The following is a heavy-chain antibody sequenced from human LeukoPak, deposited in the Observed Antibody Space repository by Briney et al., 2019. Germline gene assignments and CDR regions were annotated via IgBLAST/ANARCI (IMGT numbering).Heavy chain of an antibody. Sequence: SETLSLTCAVSGGSISSGGYSWSWIRQPPGKGLEWIGSIYYSGSTYYNPSLKSRVTISVDTSKNQFSLKLSSVTAADTAVYYCARDRSGSPVGFDYWGQGTLVTVSS. CDR1: GGSISSGGYS. J-gene: IGHJ4*02. CDR2: IYYSGST. V-gene: IGHV4-30-2*03. D-gene: IGHD1-26*01. CDR3: ARDRSGSPVGFDY.